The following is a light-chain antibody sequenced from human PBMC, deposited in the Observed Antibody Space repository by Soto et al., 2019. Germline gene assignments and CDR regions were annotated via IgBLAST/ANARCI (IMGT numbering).Light chain of an antibody. Sequence: DIMLTQSPGTLSLSPGETATLSCRASQSVTSRFLAWYQQRPGQAPRLLIYSASSRAAGIPDRISGRGSGTDFTLTVSRLEPEDFAVYYCQYYGTSLTFGPGPKVDIK. CDR3: QYYGTSLT. CDR2: SAS. CDR1: QSVTSRF. J-gene: IGKJ3*01. V-gene: IGKV3-20*01.